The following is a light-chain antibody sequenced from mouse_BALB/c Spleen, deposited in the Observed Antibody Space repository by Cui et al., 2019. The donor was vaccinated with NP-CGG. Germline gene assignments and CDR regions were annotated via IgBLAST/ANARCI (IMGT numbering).Light chain of an antibody. V-gene: IGLV1*01. J-gene: IGLJ1*01. CDR2: GTN. CDR3: ALWYSNHWV. CDR1: TGAVTTSNY. Sequence: ADVIQDTALTTSPGETVTLTCRSSTGAVTTSNYANWVQEKPDHLFTGLIGGTNNRVPGVPARFSGSLIGDRAALTITGAQTEDEAIYFCALWYSNHWVFGGGTKLTVL.